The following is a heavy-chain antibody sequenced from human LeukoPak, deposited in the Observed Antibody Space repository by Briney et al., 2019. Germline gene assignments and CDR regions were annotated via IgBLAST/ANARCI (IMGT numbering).Heavy chain of an antibody. CDR3: ARGVYAPWYYYYGMDV. CDR2: INHSGST. D-gene: IGHD2-8*01. J-gene: IGHJ6*02. Sequence: SETLSLTCAVYGGSFSGYYWSWIRQPPGKGLEWIGEINHSGSTNYNPSLKSRVTISVDTSKNQFSLKLSSVTAADTAVYYCARGVYAPWYYYYGMDVWGQGTTVTVSS. V-gene: IGHV4-34*01. CDR1: GGSFSGYY.